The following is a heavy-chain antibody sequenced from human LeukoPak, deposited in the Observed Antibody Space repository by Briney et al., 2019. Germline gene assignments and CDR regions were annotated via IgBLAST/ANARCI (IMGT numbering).Heavy chain of an antibody. J-gene: IGHJ6*02. CDR1: GFTFSRYW. V-gene: IGHV3-7*03. CDR3: ARERYNNYGMDV. Sequence: GGSLRLSCAVSGFTFSRYWMTWVRQAPGKGLEWVARIKQDGNEKYYVDSVRGRFTISRDNAKNSLYLQMNSLRAEDTAVYYCARERYNNYGMDVWGQGTTVTVSS. CDR2: IKQDGNEK.